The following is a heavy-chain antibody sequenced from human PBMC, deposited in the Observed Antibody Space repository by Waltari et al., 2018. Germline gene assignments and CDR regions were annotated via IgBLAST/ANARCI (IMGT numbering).Heavy chain of an antibody. V-gene: IGHV1-24*01. CDR3: ATALSGYDSRPPY. Sequence: QVQLVQSGAEGKKPGASVKVSCKVSGYTLTELSMNWVRQAPGKGLEWLGGFDPEDGEPIYAQKFQGRVTMTEDTSTDTAYMELSSLRSEDTAVYYCATALSGYDSRPPYWGQGTLVTVSS. CDR1: GYTLTELS. J-gene: IGHJ4*02. CDR2: FDPEDGEP. D-gene: IGHD3-22*01.